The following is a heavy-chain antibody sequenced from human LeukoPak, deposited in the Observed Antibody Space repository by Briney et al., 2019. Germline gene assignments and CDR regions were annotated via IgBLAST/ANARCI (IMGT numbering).Heavy chain of an antibody. CDR1: GFTFSSDA. J-gene: IGHJ4*02. Sequence: AGGCLRLSCAASGFTFSSDAMSGVRQAPGKGLECVSAITSSGGGTYYADSVKGRFTISRDNSKSTLYLQMTSLGVDDTALYYCATRIEQQLVPGGQGTLVTVSS. V-gene: IGHV3-23*01. D-gene: IGHD6-6*01. CDR2: ITSSGGGT. CDR3: ATRIEQQLVP.